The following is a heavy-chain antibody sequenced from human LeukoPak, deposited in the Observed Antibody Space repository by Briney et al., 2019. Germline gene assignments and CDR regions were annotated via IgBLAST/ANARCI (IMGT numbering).Heavy chain of an antibody. CDR2: INHSGST. V-gene: IGHV4-34*01. D-gene: IGHD2-21*01. Sequence: SETLSLTCAVYGGSFSGYYWSWIRQPPGKGLEWIGEINHSGSTNYNPSLKSRVTISVDTSKNQFSLKLSSVTAADTAVYYCTRPIVVVPLRAFDIWGQGTVVTVSP. CDR1: GGSFSGYY. CDR3: TRPIVVVPLRAFDI. J-gene: IGHJ3*02.